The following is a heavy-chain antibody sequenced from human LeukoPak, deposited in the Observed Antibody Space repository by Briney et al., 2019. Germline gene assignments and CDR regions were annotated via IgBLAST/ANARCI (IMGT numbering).Heavy chain of an antibody. D-gene: IGHD4-23*01. Sequence: SETLSLTCAVYGGSFSGYYWSWIRQPPGKGLEWIGEINHSGSTNYNPSLKSRVTISVDTSKNQFSLKLSSVTVADTAVYYCAVGYGGNPDWGQGTLVTVSS. CDR1: GGSFSGYY. J-gene: IGHJ4*02. V-gene: IGHV4-34*01. CDR3: AVGYGGNPD. CDR2: INHSGST.